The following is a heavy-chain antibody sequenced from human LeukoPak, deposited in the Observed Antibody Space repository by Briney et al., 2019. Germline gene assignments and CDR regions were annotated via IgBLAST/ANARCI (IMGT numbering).Heavy chain of an antibody. Sequence: GASVKVSCKASGYTFTSYGISWVRQAPGQGLEWMGWISAYNGNTNYAQKLQGRVTTTTDTSTSTAYMELRSLRSDDTAVYYCARGKLGYCSSTSCYRPGDAFDIWGQGTMVTVSS. D-gene: IGHD2-2*01. V-gene: IGHV1-18*01. J-gene: IGHJ3*02. CDR1: GYTFTSYG. CDR3: ARGKLGYCSSTSCYRPGDAFDI. CDR2: ISAYNGNT.